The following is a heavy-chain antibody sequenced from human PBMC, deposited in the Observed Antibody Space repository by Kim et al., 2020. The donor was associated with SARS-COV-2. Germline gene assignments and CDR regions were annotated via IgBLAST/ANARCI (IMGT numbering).Heavy chain of an antibody. V-gene: IGHV4-59*01. CDR1: GGSISNYY. J-gene: IGHJ6*02. CDR3: GRVRFASGRMDV. D-gene: IGHD3-10*01. CDR2: IDYSGGT. Sequence: SETLSLTCTVSGGSISNYYWNWIRQPPGKGLEWIGYIDYSGGTNYNPSLKSRVTISVDTSTNQFSLKGSSVTAADTALYYCGRVRFASGRMDVWGRGTTVTVS.